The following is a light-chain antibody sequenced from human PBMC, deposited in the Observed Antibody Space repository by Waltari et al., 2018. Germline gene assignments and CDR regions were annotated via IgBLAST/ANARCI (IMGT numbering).Light chain of an antibody. CDR1: QSVSSN. CDR2: GVS. J-gene: IGKJ1*01. Sequence: EIVMTQSPATLSVSPGERATLSCRASQSVSSNLAWYQQKPGQAPRLLIYGVSTRATGFPARFSGSGSGTEFTLTISSLQSEDFAVYYCQQYNNWPLWTFGQGTKVEIK. V-gene: IGKV3-15*01. CDR3: QQYNNWPLWT.